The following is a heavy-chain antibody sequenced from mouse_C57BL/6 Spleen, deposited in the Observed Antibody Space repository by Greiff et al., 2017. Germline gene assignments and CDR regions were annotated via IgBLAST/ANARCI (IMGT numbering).Heavy chain of an antibody. CDR2: ILPGSGST. D-gene: IGHD2-2*01. Sequence: VQLQQSGAELMKPGASVKLSCKATGYPFTGYWLEWVKQRPGHGLEWIGEILPGSGSTNYNEKFKGKATFTADTSSNTAYMQLSSLTTEDSAIYYCARVSGYDESSYAMDYWGQGTSVTVSS. CDR1: GYPFTGYW. J-gene: IGHJ4*01. V-gene: IGHV1-9*01. CDR3: ARVSGYDESSYAMDY.